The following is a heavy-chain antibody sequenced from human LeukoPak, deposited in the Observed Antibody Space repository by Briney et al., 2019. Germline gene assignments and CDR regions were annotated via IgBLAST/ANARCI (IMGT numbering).Heavy chain of an antibody. Sequence: KASETLSLTCTVSGGSISSGGYYWSWIRQHPGKGLEWIGYIYYSGSTYYNPSLKSRVTISVDTSKNQFSLKLSSVTAADTAVYYCAGVGGSWYLREDYFDYWGQGTLVTVSS. V-gene: IGHV4-31*03. J-gene: IGHJ4*02. D-gene: IGHD6-13*01. CDR1: GGSISSGGYY. CDR3: AGVGGSWYLREDYFDY. CDR2: IYYSGST.